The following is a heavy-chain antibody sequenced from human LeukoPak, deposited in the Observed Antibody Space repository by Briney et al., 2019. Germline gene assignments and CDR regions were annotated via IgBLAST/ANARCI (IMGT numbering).Heavy chain of an antibody. V-gene: IGHV3-21*01. CDR1: TFTFSSYS. CDR2: ISSSSSYI. CDR3: ATARGRLAYFDY. J-gene: IGHJ4*02. D-gene: IGHD3-9*01. Sequence: GGSLRLSCAGSTFTFSSYSMKWVRQAPGKGLEWVSSISSSSSYIYYTDSVKGRFTISRDNAKNSLYLQMNSLRAEDTAIYYCATARGRLAYFDYWGQGTLVTVSS.